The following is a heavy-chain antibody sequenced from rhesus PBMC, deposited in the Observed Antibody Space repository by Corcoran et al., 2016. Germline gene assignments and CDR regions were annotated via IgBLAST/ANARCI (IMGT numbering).Heavy chain of an antibody. V-gene: IGHV4-147*01. CDR1: GGSIGSNW. CDR2: ISGSGGST. Sequence: QVQLQESGPGLVKPSETLSLSCAVSGGSIGSNWWSWIRQSPGKGLEWIGRISGSGGSTSYNPSLKSRVTISTDTSKNQLSLRLISLAAADTAVYYCARDGGDRCDVWGPGVLVTVSS. J-gene: IGHJ5-1*01. D-gene: IGHD3-22*01. CDR3: ARDGGDRCDV.